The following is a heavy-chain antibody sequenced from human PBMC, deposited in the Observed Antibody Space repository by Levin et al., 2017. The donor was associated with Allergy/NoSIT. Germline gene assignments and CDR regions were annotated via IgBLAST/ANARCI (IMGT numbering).Heavy chain of an antibody. CDR3: ARELGIPQTYCGGDCYPVLGY. V-gene: IGHV3-33*01. D-gene: IGHD2-21*02. CDR1: GFTFSSYG. J-gene: IGHJ4*02. CDR2: IWYDGSNK. Sequence: GSLRLSCAASGFTFSSYGMHWVRQAPGKGLEWVAVIWYDGSNKYYADSVKGRFTISRDNSKNTLYLQMNSLRAEDTAVYYCARELGIPQTYCGGDCYPVLGYWGQGTLVTVSS.